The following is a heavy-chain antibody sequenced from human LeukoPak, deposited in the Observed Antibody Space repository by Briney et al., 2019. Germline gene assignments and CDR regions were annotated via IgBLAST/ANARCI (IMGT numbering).Heavy chain of an antibody. CDR3: ARLQSSREVVVTSIDY. J-gene: IGHJ4*02. V-gene: IGHV3-21*01. CDR2: ISSSSSYI. Sequence: GGSLRLSCAASGFTFSTYIMNWVRQAPGKGLEWVSSISSSSSYIYYADSVKGRFTISRDNAKNSVYLQMNSLRAEDTAVYYCARLQSSREVVVTSIDYWGQGTPVTVSS. CDR1: GFTFSTYI. D-gene: IGHD2-21*02.